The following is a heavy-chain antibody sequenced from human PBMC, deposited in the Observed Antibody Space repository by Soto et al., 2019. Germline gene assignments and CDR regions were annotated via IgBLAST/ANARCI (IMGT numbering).Heavy chain of an antibody. D-gene: IGHD6-13*01. Sequence: PGESLKISCKGSGYSFTSYWIGWVRQMPGKGLEWMGIIYPGDSDTRYSPSFQGQVTISADKSISTAYLQWSSLKASDTAMYYCARAPPTSDRAAAGDYWGQGTLVTVSS. CDR1: GYSFTSYW. CDR3: ARAPPTSDRAAAGDY. J-gene: IGHJ4*02. V-gene: IGHV5-51*01. CDR2: IYPGDSDT.